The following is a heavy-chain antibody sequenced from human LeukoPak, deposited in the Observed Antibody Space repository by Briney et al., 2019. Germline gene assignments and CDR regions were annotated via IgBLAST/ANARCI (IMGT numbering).Heavy chain of an antibody. Sequence: GGSLRLSCAASGFTFSSYAMCWVRQAPGKGLEWVSGMSDSGVSSYYADSVKGRFTISRDNSKNTLYLQMNSLRAEDTAVYYCAKDRSDNKTWYAGSHWGQGTLVTVSS. CDR2: MSDSGVSS. CDR1: GFTFSSYA. CDR3: AKDRSDNKTWYAGSH. V-gene: IGHV3-23*01. D-gene: IGHD2-8*01. J-gene: IGHJ4*02.